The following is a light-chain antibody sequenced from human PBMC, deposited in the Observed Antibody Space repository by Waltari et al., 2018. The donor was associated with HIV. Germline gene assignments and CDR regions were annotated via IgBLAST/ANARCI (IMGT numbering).Light chain of an antibody. CDR1: QSVGSS. CDR3: QQYNNGPPLS. V-gene: IGKV3-15*01. CDR2: GAS. J-gene: IGKJ4*01. Sequence: EIVMTQSPATLSVFPGERVNLSCRASQSVGSSLAWYQQKPGQAPRPLIYGASTRAAGIPARFSGSGSGTDFTLTISSLQSEDFALYYCQQYNNGPPLSFGGGTKVEIK.